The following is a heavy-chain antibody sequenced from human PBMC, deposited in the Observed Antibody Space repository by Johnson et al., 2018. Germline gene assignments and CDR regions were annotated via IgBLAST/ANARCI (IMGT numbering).Heavy chain of an antibody. CDR3: ARGNGHGFDI. D-gene: IGHD2-8*01. Sequence: VQLVQSGGGLVKPGRSLRLSCAASGFSFSIYAMSWVCQAPGKGLEWVSGFSGSAASTYYADSVKGRFTISRDNAKNTLFLQMDSLRDEERAVYYCARGNGHGFDIWGQGTMVTVSS. CDR1: GFSFSIYA. J-gene: IGHJ3*02. CDR2: FSGSAAST. V-gene: IGHV3-23*04.